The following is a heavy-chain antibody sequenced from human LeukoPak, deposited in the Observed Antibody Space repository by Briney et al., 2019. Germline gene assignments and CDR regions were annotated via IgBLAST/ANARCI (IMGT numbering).Heavy chain of an antibody. Sequence: GGSLRLSCAASGFTVSSNYMNWVRQAPGKGLEWVGRIKSKTDGGTTDYAAPVKGRFTISRDDSKNTLYLQMNSLKTEDTAVYYCSTTYYYDSSEGYWGQGTLVTVSS. J-gene: IGHJ4*02. CDR2: IKSKTDGGTT. V-gene: IGHV3-15*07. D-gene: IGHD3-22*01. CDR1: GFTVSSNY. CDR3: STTYYYDSSEGY.